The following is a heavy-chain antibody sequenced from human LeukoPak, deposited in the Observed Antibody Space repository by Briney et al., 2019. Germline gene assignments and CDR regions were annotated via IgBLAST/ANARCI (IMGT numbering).Heavy chain of an antibody. J-gene: IGHJ4*02. V-gene: IGHV3-74*01. CDR1: GFTLSTYS. D-gene: IGHD2-2*01. CDR3: VRSCSSGSCYGYKDY. CDR2: VNGDGTST. Sequence: PGGSLRLSCAASGFTLSTYSMNWVRQAPGKGLEWVSRVNGDGTSTSYADSVQGRFTISRDNAKNTLYLYMNSLRGDDTAIYFCVRSCSSGSCYGYKDYWGQGTLVTVSS.